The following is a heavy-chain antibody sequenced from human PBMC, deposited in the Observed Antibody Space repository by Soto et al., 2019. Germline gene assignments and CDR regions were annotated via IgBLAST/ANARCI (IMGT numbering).Heavy chain of an antibody. CDR3: ARGAVVRMVRGVISFDY. J-gene: IGHJ4*02. CDR1: GGTFSSYA. D-gene: IGHD3-10*01. CDR2: IIPIFGTA. Sequence: QVQLVQSGAEVKKPGSSVKVSCKASGGTFSSYAISWVRQAPGQGLEWMGGIIPIFGTANYAQKFQGRVTITADESTSTAYMELSSLRSEDTAVYYCARGAVVRMVRGVISFDYWGQGTLVTVSS. V-gene: IGHV1-69*01.